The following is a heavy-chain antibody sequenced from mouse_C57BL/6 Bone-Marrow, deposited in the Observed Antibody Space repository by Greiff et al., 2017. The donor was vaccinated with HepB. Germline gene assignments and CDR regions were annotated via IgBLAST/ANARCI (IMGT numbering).Heavy chain of an antibody. Sequence: VKLMESGAELARPGASVKLSCKASGYTFTSYGISWVKQRTGQGLEWIGEIYPRSGNTYYNEKFKGKATLTADKSSSTAYMELRSLTSEDSAVYFCANGYFPMDYWGQGTSVTVSS. CDR3: ANGYFPMDY. V-gene: IGHV1-81*01. D-gene: IGHD2-3*01. CDR2: IYPRSGNT. J-gene: IGHJ4*01. CDR1: GYTFTSYG.